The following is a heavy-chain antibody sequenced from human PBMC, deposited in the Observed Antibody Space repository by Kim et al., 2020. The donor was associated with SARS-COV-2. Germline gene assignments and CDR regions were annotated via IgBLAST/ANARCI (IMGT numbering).Heavy chain of an antibody. J-gene: IGHJ4*02. Sequence: RKKNYANSVQGRFTTSRDNSKNTLDLQMNSLRAEDTAVYYCARAMQWELLDWGQGTLVTVSS. V-gene: IGHV3-33*01. CDR3: ARAMQWELLD. D-gene: IGHD1-26*01. CDR2: RKK.